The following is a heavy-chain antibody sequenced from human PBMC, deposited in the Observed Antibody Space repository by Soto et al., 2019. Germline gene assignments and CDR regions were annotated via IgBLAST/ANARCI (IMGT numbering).Heavy chain of an antibody. CDR3: AKDRTSFYYYYMDV. CDR2: ISGSGGST. V-gene: IGHV3-23*01. Sequence: LRLSCAASGFTFSSYALSWVRQAPGKGLEWVSAISGSGGSTYYADSVKGRFTISRDNSKNTLYLQMNSLRAEDTAVYYCAKDRTSFYYYYMDVWGKGTTVTVSS. CDR1: GFTFSSYA. J-gene: IGHJ6*03.